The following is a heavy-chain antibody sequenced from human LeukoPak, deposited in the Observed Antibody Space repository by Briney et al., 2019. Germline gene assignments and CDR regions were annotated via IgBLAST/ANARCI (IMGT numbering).Heavy chain of an antibody. CDR3: ARGRCSTSCRLKLNWFDP. CDR1: GYTFISYA. V-gene: IGHV1-3*01. D-gene: IGHD2-2*01. J-gene: IGHJ5*02. Sequence: ASVKVSCKASGYTFISYAIHWVRQAPGQRLEWMGWINAGNGNTKYSQQFQGRVTITRDTSASTVYMELSSLRSEDTAVYYCARGRCSTSCRLKLNWFDPWGQGTLVTVSS. CDR2: INAGNGNT.